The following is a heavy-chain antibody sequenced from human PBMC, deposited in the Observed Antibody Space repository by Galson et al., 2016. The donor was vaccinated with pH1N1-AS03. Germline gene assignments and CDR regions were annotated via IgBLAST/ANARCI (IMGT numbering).Heavy chain of an antibody. CDR1: GFTFSSYE. V-gene: IGHV3-48*03. J-gene: IGHJ6*02. Sequence: SLRLSCAASGFTFSSYEMNWVRQAPGKGLEWVSYISSSGNIIYYADSVKGRFTISRDNAKNSLYLQMNSRRAEDTAVYYCARVITAQYSSSGYPGVVGLVWGQGTTVTVSS. CDR3: ARVITAQYSSSGYPGVVGLV. D-gene: IGHD6-13*01. CDR2: ISSSGNII.